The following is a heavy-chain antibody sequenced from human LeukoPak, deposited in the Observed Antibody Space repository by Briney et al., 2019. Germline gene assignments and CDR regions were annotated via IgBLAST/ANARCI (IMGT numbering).Heavy chain of an antibody. CDR2: ISWNSDMI. D-gene: IGHD5-18*01. Sequence: QPGGSLRLSCAASGFTFDDYAMHWVRQAPGKGLEWVSGISWNSDMIGYADSVKGRFTISRDNAKNSMYLQMNSLRADDTAEYYCARDRGYNAFDIWGQGTMVTVSS. CDR3: ARDRGYNAFDI. V-gene: IGHV3-9*01. CDR1: GFTFDDYA. J-gene: IGHJ3*02.